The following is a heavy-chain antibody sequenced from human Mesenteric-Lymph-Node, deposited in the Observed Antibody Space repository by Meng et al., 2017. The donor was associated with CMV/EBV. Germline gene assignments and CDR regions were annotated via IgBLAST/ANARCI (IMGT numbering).Heavy chain of an antibody. CDR1: GVAFSAVA. CDR2: IWYDGSNK. J-gene: IGHJ4*02. V-gene: IGHV3-33*06. Sequence: GVAFSAVAMSWVRQAPGKGLEWVAVIWYDGSNKYYADSVKGRFIISRDNSKNTVYLQMNSLRVEDTAVYYCAKDGPLYGSAIYFFDYWGQGTLVTVSS. CDR3: AKDGPLYGSAIYFFDY. D-gene: IGHD3-10*01.